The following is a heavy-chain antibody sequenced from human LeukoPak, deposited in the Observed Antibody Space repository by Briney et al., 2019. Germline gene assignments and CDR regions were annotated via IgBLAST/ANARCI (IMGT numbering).Heavy chain of an antibody. J-gene: IGHJ4*02. CDR1: GGTFSSYA. V-gene: IGHV1-69*01. Sequence: SVKVSRKASGGTFSSYAISWVRQAPGQGLEWMGGIIPIFGTANYAQKFQGRVTITADESTSTAYMELSSLRSEDTAVYYCARSRYCSGGSCYYDYWGQGTLVTVSS. CDR2: IIPIFGTA. CDR3: ARSRYCSGGSCYYDY. D-gene: IGHD2-15*01.